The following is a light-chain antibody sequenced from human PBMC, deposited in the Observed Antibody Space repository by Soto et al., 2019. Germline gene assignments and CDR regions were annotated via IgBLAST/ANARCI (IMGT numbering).Light chain of an antibody. V-gene: IGLV2-11*01. CDR1: SSDVGGYNF. Sequence: QSALTQPRSLSGSPGQSVTISCTGTSSDVGGYNFVSWYQQHPGTAPKLMIYDVTKRPSGVPDRFSGSKSGNTASLTISGLQAEDEAEYYCCSSAGRPVVFGVGTKVTVL. CDR3: CSSAGRPVV. CDR2: DVT. J-gene: IGLJ2*01.